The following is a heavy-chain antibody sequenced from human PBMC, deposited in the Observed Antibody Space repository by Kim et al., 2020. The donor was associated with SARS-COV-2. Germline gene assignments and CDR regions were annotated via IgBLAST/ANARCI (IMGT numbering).Heavy chain of an antibody. D-gene: IGHD2-2*01. CDR3: ARPRKSSTSWHRVDY. J-gene: IGHJ4*02. V-gene: IGHV4-34*01. Sequence: PSLKSRVTISVDTSKNQFSLKLSSVTAADTAVYYCARPRKSSTSWHRVDYWGQGTLVTVSS.